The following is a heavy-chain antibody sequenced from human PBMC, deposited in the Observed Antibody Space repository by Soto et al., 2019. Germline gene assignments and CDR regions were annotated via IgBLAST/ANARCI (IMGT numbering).Heavy chain of an antibody. D-gene: IGHD6-19*01. V-gene: IGHV3-30*03. J-gene: IGHJ4*02. Sequence: QVQLVESGGGVVQPGRSLRLSCAASGFTFSTYAMHWVRQAPGKGLEWVAIVSYEGSKKYYVDSVRGRFTISRDNSNNTLYLQMDSLRGDDTAVYYCARDQEGSGWSLLGTAFDYWGQGTLVTVSS. CDR1: GFTFSTYA. CDR2: VSYEGSKK. CDR3: ARDQEGSGWSLLGTAFDY.